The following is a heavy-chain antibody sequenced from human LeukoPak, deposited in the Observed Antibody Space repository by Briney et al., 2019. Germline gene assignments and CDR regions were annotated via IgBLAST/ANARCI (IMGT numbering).Heavy chain of an antibody. J-gene: IGHJ4*02. CDR2: INPSGGST. Sequence: VASVKVSCEASGYTFTSYYMHWVRQAPGQGLEWMGIINPSGGSTSYAQKFQGRVTMTRDTSTSTVYMELSSLRSEDTAVYYCARVGSASVWFGELLLRGPFDYWGQGTLVTVSS. CDR1: GYTFTSYY. CDR3: ARVGSASVWFGELLLRGPFDY. D-gene: IGHD3-10*01. V-gene: IGHV1-46*01.